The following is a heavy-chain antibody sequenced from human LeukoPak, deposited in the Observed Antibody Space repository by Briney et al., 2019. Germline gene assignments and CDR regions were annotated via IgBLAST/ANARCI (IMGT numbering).Heavy chain of an antibody. V-gene: IGHV3-33*01. CDR1: GFTFSSYG. CDR3: ARTVSRNWFDP. CDR2: IWYDGSNK. D-gene: IGHD4-17*01. J-gene: IGHJ5*02. Sequence: GGSLRLSCAASGFTFSSYGMHWVRQAPGKGLEWVAVIWYDGSNKYYADSVKGRFTISRDNSKNTLYLQMNSLRAEDTAVYYCARTVSRNWFDPWGQGTLVTVSS.